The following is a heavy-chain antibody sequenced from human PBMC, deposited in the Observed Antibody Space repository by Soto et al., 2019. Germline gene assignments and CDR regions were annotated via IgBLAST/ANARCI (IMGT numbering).Heavy chain of an antibody. J-gene: IGHJ6*01. Sequence: ASVKVSCKASGYTFTSYGISWVRQAPGQGLEWMGWISAYNGNTNYAQKLQGRVTMTTDTSTSTAYMELRSLRSDDTAVYYCATSTVAGRPSDYYGMDVWGQGTTVTVS. CDR3: ATSTVAGRPSDYYGMDV. CDR1: GYTFTSYG. V-gene: IGHV1-18*01. CDR2: ISAYNGNT. D-gene: IGHD6-19*01.